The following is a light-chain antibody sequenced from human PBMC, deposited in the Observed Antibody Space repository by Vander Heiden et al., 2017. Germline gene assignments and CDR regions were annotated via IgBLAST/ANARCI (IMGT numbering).Light chain of an antibody. J-gene: IGKJ1*01. CDR1: QSVSDK. Sequence: VMTQSPASLSVSAGERVTLSCRASQSVSDKLAWYQQRPGQPPRLLIYGAYTRATGVPARFSDSGSGTELTLTVSSLQSEDFAVYYCQQYANWPKTFGQGTKVEIK. CDR2: GAY. V-gene: IGKV3-15*01. CDR3: QQYANWPKT.